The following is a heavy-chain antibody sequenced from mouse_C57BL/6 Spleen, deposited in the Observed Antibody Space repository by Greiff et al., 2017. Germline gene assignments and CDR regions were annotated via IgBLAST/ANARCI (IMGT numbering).Heavy chain of an antibody. V-gene: IGHV1-50*01. CDR3: SRCGYYGSSYDFDY. D-gene: IGHD1-1*01. J-gene: IGHJ2*01. CDR1: GYTFTSYW. Sequence: QVQLQQPGAELVKPGASVKLSCKASGYTFTSYWMQWVKQRPGQGLEWIGEIDPSDSYTNYNQKFKGKATLTADTASSTTYMQLSCLTSEDAAVYDCSRCGYYGSSYDFDYWGQGATLTVSS. CDR2: IDPSDSYT.